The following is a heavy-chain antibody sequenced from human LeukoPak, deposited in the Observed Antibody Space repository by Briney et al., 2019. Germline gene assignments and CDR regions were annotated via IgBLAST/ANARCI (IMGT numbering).Heavy chain of an antibody. V-gene: IGHV3-7*01. J-gene: IGHJ6*02. Sequence: GGSLRLSCAASGFTFSSYWMSWVRQAPGKGLEWVANIKQDGSEKYYVDSVKGQFTISRDNAKNSLYLQMNSLRAEDTAVYYCVRAATTATSYYFYYGMDVWGQGTTVTVSS. D-gene: IGHD1-1*01. CDR3: VRAATTATSYYFYYGMDV. CDR2: IKQDGSEK. CDR1: GFTFSSYW.